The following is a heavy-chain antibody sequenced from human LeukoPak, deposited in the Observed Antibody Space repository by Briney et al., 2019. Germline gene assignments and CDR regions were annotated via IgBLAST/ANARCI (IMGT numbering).Heavy chain of an antibody. V-gene: IGHV3-21*01. D-gene: IGHD4-17*01. J-gene: IGHJ2*01. CDR2: ISGSSSYI. CDR1: GFTFSTYN. CDR3: ARYFWHGDYRNRGYWYFDL. Sequence: PGGSLRLSCAASGFTFSTYNMNWVRQAPGKGLEWVSSISGSSSYIYYADSVKGRFTISRDNAKNSLYLQMNSLRAEDTAVYYCARYFWHGDYRNRGYWYFDLWGRGTLVTVSS.